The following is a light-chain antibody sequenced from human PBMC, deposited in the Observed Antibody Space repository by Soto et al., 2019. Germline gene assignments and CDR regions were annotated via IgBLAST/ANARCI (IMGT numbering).Light chain of an antibody. J-gene: IGKJ5*01. V-gene: IGKV1-13*02. CDR2: DVS. CDR1: QDVRGA. CDR3: QQFNSYPIT. Sequence: ALQLTQSPSSLSASVGDRVTITCRASQDVRGALAWYQQKPGQAPKILIYDVSRLESGVPSRFSGSSSGTDFTLTISSLQPIDFATYYCQQFNSYPITFCQGTRLEIK.